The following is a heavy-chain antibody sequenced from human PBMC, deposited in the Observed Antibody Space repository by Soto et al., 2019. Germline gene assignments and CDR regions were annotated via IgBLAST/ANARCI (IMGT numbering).Heavy chain of an antibody. CDR2: IYYSGST. CDR1: GGSVSSGSYC. Sequence: SETLSLTCTVSGGSVSSGSYCWVWIRQPPGKGLEWIGYIYYSGSTNYNPSLKSRVTISVDTSKNQFSLKLSSVTAADTAVYYCARDKFSSGWHPYGMDVWGQGTTVTAP. D-gene: IGHD6-19*01. V-gene: IGHV4-61*01. CDR3: ARDKFSSGWHPYGMDV. J-gene: IGHJ6*02.